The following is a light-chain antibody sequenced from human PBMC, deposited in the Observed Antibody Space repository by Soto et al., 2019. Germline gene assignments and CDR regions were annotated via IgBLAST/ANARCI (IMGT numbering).Light chain of an antibody. V-gene: IGLV2-23*01. CDR2: EGS. Sequence: QSALTQPASVSGSRGQSITISCTGTSSDVGSYNLVSWYQQHPGKAPKLMIYEGSKRPSGVSNRFSGSKSGNTASLTISGLQAEDEADYYCCSYAGSSTNVVFGGGTQLTVL. CDR1: SSDVGSYNL. CDR3: CSYAGSSTNVV. J-gene: IGLJ2*01.